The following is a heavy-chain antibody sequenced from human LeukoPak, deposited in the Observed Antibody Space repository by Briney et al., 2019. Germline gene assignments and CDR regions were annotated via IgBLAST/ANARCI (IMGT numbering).Heavy chain of an antibody. V-gene: IGHV3-7*01. CDR2: IKQDGSEK. CDR1: GFTFSSYW. CDR3: ARDLGAHCSSTSCYEDYFDY. J-gene: IGHJ4*02. Sequence: GSLRLSCAASGFTFSSYWMSWVRQAPGKGLEWVANIKQDGSEKYYVDSVKGRFTISRDNAKNSLYLQMNSLRAEDTAVYYCARDLGAHCSSTSCYEDYFDYWGQGTLVTVSS. D-gene: IGHD2-2*01.